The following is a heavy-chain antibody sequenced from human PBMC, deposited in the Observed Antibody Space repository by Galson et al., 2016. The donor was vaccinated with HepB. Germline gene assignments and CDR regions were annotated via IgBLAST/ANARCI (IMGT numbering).Heavy chain of an antibody. V-gene: IGHV3-30-3*01. CDR3: ARDDDYVWGTYRYTRTVPQYYFDY. Sequence: SLRLSCAASGFTFSSYAMHWVRQAPGKGLEWVAVISLDGSNNFYADSVKGRFTISSDNSKNTLYLQMDSLEAEDTAVYYCARDDDYVWGTYRYTRTVPQYYFDYWGQGTLVTVSS. CDR2: ISLDGSNN. CDR1: GFTFSSYA. D-gene: IGHD3-16*02. J-gene: IGHJ4*02.